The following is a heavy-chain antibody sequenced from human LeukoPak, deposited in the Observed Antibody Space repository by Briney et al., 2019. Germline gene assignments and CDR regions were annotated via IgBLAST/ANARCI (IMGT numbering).Heavy chain of an antibody. CDR3: ARVGSAYDFWSGSDDAFDI. Sequence: SETLSLTCAVYGGSFSGYYWSWIRQPPGKGLEWIGEIYHSGSTNYNPSLKSRVTISVDKSKNQFSLKLSSVTAADTAVYYCARVGSAYDFWSGSDDAFDIWGQGTMVTVSS. CDR2: IYHSGST. J-gene: IGHJ3*02. V-gene: IGHV4-34*01. D-gene: IGHD3-3*01. CDR1: GGSFSGYY.